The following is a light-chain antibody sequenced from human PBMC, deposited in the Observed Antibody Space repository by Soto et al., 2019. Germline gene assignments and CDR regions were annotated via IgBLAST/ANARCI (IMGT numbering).Light chain of an antibody. V-gene: IGKV3-20*01. CDR2: GAS. CDR1: QSVSSY. J-gene: IGKJ1*01. Sequence: EIVLTQSPATLSLSPGERATLSCRASQSVSSYLAWYQQKPGQAPRLLIYGASRRATGIPDRFSGSGSGTDFTLTISRLEPEDFAVYYCQQYGSSGTFGQGTKGDIK. CDR3: QQYGSSGT.